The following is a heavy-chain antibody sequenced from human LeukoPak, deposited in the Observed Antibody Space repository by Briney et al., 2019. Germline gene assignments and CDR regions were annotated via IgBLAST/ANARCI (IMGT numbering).Heavy chain of an antibody. CDR3: ARITYYDILTGDPNDY. J-gene: IGHJ4*02. Sequence: PSETLSLTCTVSGGSISSYYWSWIRQPPGKGLEWIGYIYYSGSTNYNPSLKSRVTISVDTSKNQFSLKLSSVTAADTAVYYCARITYYDILTGDPNDYWGQGTLVTVSS. CDR2: IYYSGST. V-gene: IGHV4-59*08. CDR1: GGSISSYY. D-gene: IGHD3-9*01.